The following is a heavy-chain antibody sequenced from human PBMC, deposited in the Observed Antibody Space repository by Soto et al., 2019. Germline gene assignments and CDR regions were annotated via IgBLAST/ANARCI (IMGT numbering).Heavy chain of an antibody. CDR2: ISGSGGST. D-gene: IGHD3-10*01. V-gene: IGHV3-23*01. CDR3: TTVTAVGARWFGLLPLGPLDY. Sequence: SLRRSCAASGFTFSSYAMIWVRQAPGKGLEWVSAISGSGGSTYYADSVKGRFTISRDNSKNTLYLQMDSLRPEDTAVYHCTTVTAVGARWFGLLPLGPLDYWGQGALVTVS. J-gene: IGHJ4*02. CDR1: GFTFSSYA.